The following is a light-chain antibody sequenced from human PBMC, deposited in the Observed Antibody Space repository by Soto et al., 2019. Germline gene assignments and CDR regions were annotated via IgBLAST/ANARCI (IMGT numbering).Light chain of an antibody. J-gene: IGLJ2*01. CDR3: AAWDDSLNGPV. Sequence: QSVLTQPPSASGTPGQRVTISCSGSSSNIGSNTVNWYQQLPGTAPKLLIYSNDRRPSGVPDRFSGSKSGTSASLAISGRQSEDEADYYCAAWDDSLNGPVFGGGTKLTV. CDR1: SSNIGSNT. V-gene: IGLV1-44*01. CDR2: SND.